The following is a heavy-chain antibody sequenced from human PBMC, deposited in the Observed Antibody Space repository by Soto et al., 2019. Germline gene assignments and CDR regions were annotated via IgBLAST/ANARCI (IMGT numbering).Heavy chain of an antibody. D-gene: IGHD3-10*01. J-gene: IGHJ5*02. V-gene: IGHV1-69*06. CDR1: GGTFSSYA. CDR2: IIPIFGTA. CDR3: ARALEDYGSGPNWFDP. Sequence: ASVKVSCKASGGTFSSYAISWVRQAPGQGLEWMGGIIPIFGTANYAQKFQGRVTITADKSTSTAYMELSSLRSEDTAVYHCARALEDYGSGPNWFDPWGQGTLVTVSS.